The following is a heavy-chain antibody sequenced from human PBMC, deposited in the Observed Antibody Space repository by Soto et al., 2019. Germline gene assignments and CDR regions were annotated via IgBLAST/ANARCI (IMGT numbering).Heavy chain of an antibody. J-gene: IGHJ6*02. CDR1: GFTFSSYG. D-gene: IGHD6-19*01. Sequence: QVQLVESGGGVVQPGRSLRLSCAASGFTFSSYGMHWVRQAPGKGLEWVALISYDGSNKYYADSVKGRFTISRDNSKNTLSLQVSSLSPEETAMYYCAKDRDSSGWFSGYYYGVDVWGQGTTVTVPS. CDR3: AKDRDSSGWFSGYYYGVDV. V-gene: IGHV3-30*18. CDR2: ISYDGSNK.